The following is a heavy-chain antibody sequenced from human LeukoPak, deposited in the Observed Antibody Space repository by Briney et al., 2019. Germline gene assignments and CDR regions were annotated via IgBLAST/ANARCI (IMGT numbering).Heavy chain of an antibody. CDR2: IDTSGST. V-gene: IGHV4-38-2*02. D-gene: IGHD6-19*01. CDR1: GYSISSGYY. J-gene: IGHJ4*02. CDR3: AREGSSGWYYFDY. Sequence: SETLSLTCTVSGYSISSGYYWGWIRQPPGKGLEWIGRIDTSGSTNYNPSLKSRVTMSVDMSKNQFSLKLSSVTAADTAVYYCAREGSSGWYYFDYWGQGTPVTVSS.